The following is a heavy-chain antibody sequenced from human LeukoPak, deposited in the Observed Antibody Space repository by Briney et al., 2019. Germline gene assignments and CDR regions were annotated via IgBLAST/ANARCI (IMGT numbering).Heavy chain of an antibody. CDR2: IKHDGSEK. Sequence: GGSLRLSCAASGFTLSIYWMSWVRQAPGKGLEWVANIKHDGSEKYYVDYVKGRFTISRDNAKNSLFLQMNSLRAEDTAVYYCTRDSQGSGMYSVVYWGQGTLVTVSS. V-gene: IGHV3-7*05. CDR3: TRDSQGSGMYSVVY. J-gene: IGHJ4*02. CDR1: GFTLSIYW. D-gene: IGHD2-21*01.